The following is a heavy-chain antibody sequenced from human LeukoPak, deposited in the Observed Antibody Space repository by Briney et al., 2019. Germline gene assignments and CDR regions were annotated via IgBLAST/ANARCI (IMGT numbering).Heavy chain of an antibody. CDR2: INAGNGNT. CDR1: GYTFTSYA. Sequence: ASVKVSCKASGYTFTSYAMHWVRQAPGQRLEWMGWINAGNGNTKYSQKFQGRVTITRDTSASTAYMELSSLRSEDTAVYYCARDPLVGAGGFDYWGQGTLVTVSS. CDR3: ARDPLVGAGGFDY. J-gene: IGHJ4*02. V-gene: IGHV1-3*01. D-gene: IGHD1-26*01.